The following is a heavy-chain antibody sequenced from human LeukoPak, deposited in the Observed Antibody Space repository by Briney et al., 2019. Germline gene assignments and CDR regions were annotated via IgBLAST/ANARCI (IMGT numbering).Heavy chain of an antibody. CDR3: ARPCYDSSGYRPDAFDM. J-gene: IGHJ3*02. CDR1: GFTFNTYA. D-gene: IGHD3-22*01. CDR2: ISYDGSDK. V-gene: IGHV3-30*04. Sequence: GGSLRLSCAASGFTFNTYAIHWVRQAPGKGLEWVAVISYDGSDKYYAVSVKGRFTISRDNSKNTLFLQMNRLRAEDTAVYYCARPCYDSSGYRPDAFDMWGPGTMVTVSS.